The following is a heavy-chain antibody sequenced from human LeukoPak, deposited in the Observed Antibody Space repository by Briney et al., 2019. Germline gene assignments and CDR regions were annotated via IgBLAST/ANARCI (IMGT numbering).Heavy chain of an antibody. Sequence: PGGSLRLSCAASGFTFSSYSMNWVRQAPGKGLEWVSSISSSSSYIYYADSVKGRFTISRDNAKNSLYLQMNSLRAEDTAVYYCARVGATTRAFDIWGQGTMVTVSS. J-gene: IGHJ3*02. D-gene: IGHD1-26*01. CDR1: GFTFSSYS. CDR3: ARVGATTRAFDI. CDR2: ISSSSSYI. V-gene: IGHV3-21*03.